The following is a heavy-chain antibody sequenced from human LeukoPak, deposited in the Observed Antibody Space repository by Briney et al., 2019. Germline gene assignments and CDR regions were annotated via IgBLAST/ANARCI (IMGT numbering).Heavy chain of an antibody. CDR2: IWYDGSNK. Sequence: PGRSLRLSCAASGFTFSSYGMHWVRQAPGKGLEWVAVIWYDGSNKYYADSVKGRFTISRDNSKNTLYLQMNSLRAEDTAVYYCARAYCSGGSCYPDFDYWGQGTLVTVSS. CDR3: ARAYCSGGSCYPDFDY. V-gene: IGHV3-33*01. CDR1: GFTFSSYG. J-gene: IGHJ4*02. D-gene: IGHD2-15*01.